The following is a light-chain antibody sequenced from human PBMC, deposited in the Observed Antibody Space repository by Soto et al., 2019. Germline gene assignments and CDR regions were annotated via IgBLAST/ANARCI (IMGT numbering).Light chain of an antibody. Sequence: DIVMTQSPDSLAVSLGERATINCKSSQSLLYSPSYKNYLAWYQQKPGQPPKLLISWASARESGVPDRFSGSGSGTDFTLTISSLQAEDVAVYYCQQYYSTVCTFGQGTKVEIK. CDR1: QSLLYSPSYKNY. J-gene: IGKJ2*02. CDR3: QQYYSTVCT. CDR2: WAS. V-gene: IGKV4-1*01.